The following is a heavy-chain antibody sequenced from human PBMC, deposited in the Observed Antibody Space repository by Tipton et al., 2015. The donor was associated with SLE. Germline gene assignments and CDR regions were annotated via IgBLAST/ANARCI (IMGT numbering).Heavy chain of an antibody. CDR1: GGSISSYY. CDR2: IYYNGKT. CDR3: ARLGMVNYYYYGMDV. D-gene: IGHD4-23*01. J-gene: IGHJ6*02. V-gene: IGHV4-59*08. Sequence: TLSLTCSVSGGSISSYYWSWIRQPPAKGLEWIGFIYYNGKTNYNSSLKSRVTIFVDTSKSQFSLKLRSVNAADTAVYYCARLGMVNYYYYGMDVCGQGTTITVSS.